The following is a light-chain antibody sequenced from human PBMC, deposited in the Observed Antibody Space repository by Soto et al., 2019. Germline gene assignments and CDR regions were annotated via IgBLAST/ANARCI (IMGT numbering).Light chain of an antibody. V-gene: IGKV1-5*01. Sequence: DIPITQSPSTLTASVGDRAPITCRSSQIISSLLSWYQQKAVKAPKLLIYDASSLESGVPSRFSGSGSGTEFPLTIRSLQPDDFATYYCQKYNSYSWTFGQGTKVDIK. CDR1: QIISSL. CDR3: QKYNSYSWT. J-gene: IGKJ1*01. CDR2: DAS.